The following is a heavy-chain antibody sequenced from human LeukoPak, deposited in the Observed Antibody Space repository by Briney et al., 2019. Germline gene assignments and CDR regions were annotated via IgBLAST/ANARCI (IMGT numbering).Heavy chain of an antibody. CDR2: IRSKAYGGTA. D-gene: IGHD6-13*01. CDR1: GFIFGDYV. V-gene: IGHV3-49*04. Sequence: PGGSLRLSCTASGFIFGDYVMSWVRQAPGKGLECVGFIRSKAYGGTAEYAASVKGRFTISRDDSKSIAYLQMNSLKTEDTAVYYCTRGVAAAGNRHFDYWGQGTLVTVSS. J-gene: IGHJ4*02. CDR3: TRGVAAAGNRHFDY.